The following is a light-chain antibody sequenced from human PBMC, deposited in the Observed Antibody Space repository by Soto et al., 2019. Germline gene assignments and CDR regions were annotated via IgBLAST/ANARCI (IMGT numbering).Light chain of an antibody. Sequence: DIQMTQSPASVSASVGDRVTITCRASQDISSWLAWYQQKPGKAPKIMLYAASSLQGGVPSRFSGSGSGTEFTLTISSLQPEDIATYYCQQYDNFPRAINFGQGTRLEIK. CDR2: AAS. V-gene: IGKV1-12*01. J-gene: IGKJ5*01. CDR3: QQYDNFPRAIN. CDR1: QDISSW.